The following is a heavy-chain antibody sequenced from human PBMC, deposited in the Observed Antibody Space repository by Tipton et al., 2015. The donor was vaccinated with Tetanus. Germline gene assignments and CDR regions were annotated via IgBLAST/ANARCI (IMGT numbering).Heavy chain of an antibody. D-gene: IGHD5-18*01. CDR2: IYYSGTT. CDR1: GGSVSSGSYF. Sequence: TLSLTCTVSGGSVSSGSYFWSWIRQPPGKGLQWIGYIYYSGTTNYNPSLKSRVTISVDTSKNQFSLNLTSVTAAGTAVYYCARGARGYTYGWGQGTLVTVSS. J-gene: IGHJ4*02. V-gene: IGHV4-61*01. CDR3: ARGARGYTYG.